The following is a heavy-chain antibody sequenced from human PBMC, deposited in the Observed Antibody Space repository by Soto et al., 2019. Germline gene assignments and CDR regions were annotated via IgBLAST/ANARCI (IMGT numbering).Heavy chain of an antibody. Sequence: QVQLVQSGAEVKKPGASVKVSCKASGYTFTSYAMHWVRQAPGQRLEWMGWINAGNGNTKYSQKFQGRGTITRDTSASTAYMELSGLRSEDTAVYYCPIDTGYSYGYNWGQGPLVTVSS. D-gene: IGHD5-18*01. J-gene: IGHJ4*02. CDR3: PIDTGYSYGYN. V-gene: IGHV1-3*01. CDR1: GYTFTSYA. CDR2: INAGNGNT.